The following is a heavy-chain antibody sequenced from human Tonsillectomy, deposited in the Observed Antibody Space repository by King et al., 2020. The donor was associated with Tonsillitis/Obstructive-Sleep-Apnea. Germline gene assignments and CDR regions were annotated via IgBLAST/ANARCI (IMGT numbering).Heavy chain of an antibody. J-gene: IGHJ4*02. CDR2: ISDSGGST. CDR1: GFTFSSYA. V-gene: IGHV3-23*04. D-gene: IGHD4-23*01. CDR3: AKLYGGNSGSHFDY. Sequence: VQLVESGGGLVQPGGSLRLSCAASGFTFSSYAMSWVRQAPGKGLEWVSVISDSGGSTYYADSVKGRFTISRDNSKNTLYLQMNSLRAEDTAVYHCAKLYGGNSGSHFDYWGQGTLVTVSP.